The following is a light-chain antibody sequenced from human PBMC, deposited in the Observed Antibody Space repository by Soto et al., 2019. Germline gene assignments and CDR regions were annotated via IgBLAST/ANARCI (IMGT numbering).Light chain of an antibody. J-gene: IGLJ1*01. Sequence: SVLTQPPSVSGSPGQSVTISRTGTSSDVGKYDRVSWYQQPPGTAPKLIIYEVTNRPSGVPARFSGSKSGNTASLTISGLQAEDEADYYCSSYTSTSRYVFGAGTKVTVL. CDR1: SSDVGKYDR. CDR2: EVT. CDR3: SSYTSTSRYV. V-gene: IGLV2-18*02.